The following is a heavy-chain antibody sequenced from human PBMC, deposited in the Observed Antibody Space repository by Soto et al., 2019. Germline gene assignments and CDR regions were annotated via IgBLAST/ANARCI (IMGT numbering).Heavy chain of an antibody. CDR2: MNPNSGNT. D-gene: IGHD2-21*02. Sequence: GASVKVSCKASGYTFTSYDINWVRQATGQGLEWMGWMNPNSGNTGYAQKFQGRVTMTRNTSISTAYMELSSLRSEDTAVYYCASSYCGGDCYSTHFDYWGQGTLVTVSS. CDR1: GYTFTSYD. CDR3: ASSYCGGDCYSTHFDY. J-gene: IGHJ4*02. V-gene: IGHV1-8*01.